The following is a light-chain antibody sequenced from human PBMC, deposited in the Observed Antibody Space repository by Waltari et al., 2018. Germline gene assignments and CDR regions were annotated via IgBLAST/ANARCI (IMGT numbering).Light chain of an antibody. CDR1: SSNIGSNT. Sequence: QSVLTQPPSASGTPGQRVTISCSGSSSNIGSNTVNWYHQLPGTAPKLLIYSDSQRPSGVPDRFSGSKSGTSASLGISGLQSEDEADYYCAAWDDSLNGVLFGGGTKLTVL. V-gene: IGLV1-44*01. CDR3: AAWDDSLNGVL. CDR2: SDS. J-gene: IGLJ2*01.